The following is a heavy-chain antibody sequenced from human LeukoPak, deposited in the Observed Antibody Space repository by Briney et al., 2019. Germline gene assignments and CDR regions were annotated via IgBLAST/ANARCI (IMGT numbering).Heavy chain of an antibody. V-gene: IGHV4-39*07. J-gene: IGHJ6*03. CDR2: INHSGST. CDR1: GGSISSSSYY. Sequence: SETLSLTCTVSGGSISSSSYYWGWIRQPPGKGLEWIGEINHSGSTNYNPSLKSRVTISVDTSKNQFSLKLSSVTAADTAVYYCARGQDFWSGYYLGYYYYYMDVWGKGTTVTVSS. CDR3: ARGQDFWSGYYLGYYYYYMDV. D-gene: IGHD3-3*01.